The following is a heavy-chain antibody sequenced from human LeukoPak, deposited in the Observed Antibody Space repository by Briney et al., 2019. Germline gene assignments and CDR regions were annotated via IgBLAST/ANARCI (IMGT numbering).Heavy chain of an antibody. J-gene: IGHJ4*02. Sequence: PGGSLRLSCAASGFSFSDHYVDWVRQAPGKGLEWVGRIRNKANSYTTEYAASVTGRFTISRDESKNSVYLQMNSLKTEDTAVYYCLRSSYSSGWFGDHWGQGILVTVSS. CDR3: LRSSYSSGWFGDH. CDR1: GFSFSDHY. CDR2: IRNKANSYTT. V-gene: IGHV3-72*01. D-gene: IGHD6-19*01.